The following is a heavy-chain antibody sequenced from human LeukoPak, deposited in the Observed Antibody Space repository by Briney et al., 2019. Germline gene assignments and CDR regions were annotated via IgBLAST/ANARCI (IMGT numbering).Heavy chain of an antibody. Sequence: WGSLRLSCAASGFIFSDYYMSWVRQAPGKGLEWVAYISSSGSTTYYADSVKGQFTISRDNAKNSLYLQMNSLRAEDTAVYYCAREYSSSWYAGGYWGQGTLVTVSS. CDR1: GFIFSDYY. J-gene: IGHJ4*02. D-gene: IGHD6-13*01. CDR2: ISSSGSTT. V-gene: IGHV3-11*01. CDR3: AREYSSSWYAGGY.